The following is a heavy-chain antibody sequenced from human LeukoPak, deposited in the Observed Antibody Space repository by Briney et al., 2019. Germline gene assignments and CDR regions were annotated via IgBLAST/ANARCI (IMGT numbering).Heavy chain of an antibody. CDR1: GYTFTGYY. V-gene: IGHV1-2*06. CDR3: ARWSGYSSAVDY. CDR2: INPNSGGT. Sequence: ASVKVSCKASGYTFTGYYMHWVRQAPGQGLEWMGRINPNSGGTNYAQKFQGRVTMTRDTSINTAYMEVSRLRADDTAVYYCARWSGYSSAVDYWGQGTLVTVSP. D-gene: IGHD6-25*01. J-gene: IGHJ4*02.